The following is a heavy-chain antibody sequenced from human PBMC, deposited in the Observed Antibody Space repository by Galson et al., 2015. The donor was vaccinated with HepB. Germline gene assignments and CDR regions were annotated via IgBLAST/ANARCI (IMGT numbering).Heavy chain of an antibody. Sequence: SLRLSCAASGFTFTNYGMSWVRQAPGRGLEWVSSDSGGSTYYTDSVKGRFTISRDNSKNTLYLQMNSLRAEDTAVYYCATVPSAEYFHHWGQGTPVTVSS. J-gene: IGHJ1*01. V-gene: IGHV3-23*01. CDR3: ATVPSAEYFHH. CDR2: SDSGGST. CDR1: GFTFTNYG. D-gene: IGHD6-6*01.